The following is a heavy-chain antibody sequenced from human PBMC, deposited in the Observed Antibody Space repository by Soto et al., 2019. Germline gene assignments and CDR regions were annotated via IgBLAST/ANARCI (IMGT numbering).Heavy chain of an antibody. CDR2: INYSGST. Sequence: QVQLQESGPGLVKPSETLSLTCTVSGGSISSYYWSWIRQPPGKGLEWIGYINYSGSTTYNPSLRSRVTISVATSKNQLSPKLSSGTAADTAVYYCARHGNRGAIFDYWGQGTLVTVSS. CDR3: ARHGNRGAIFDY. D-gene: IGHD3-3*01. J-gene: IGHJ4*02. V-gene: IGHV4-59*08. CDR1: GGSISSYY.